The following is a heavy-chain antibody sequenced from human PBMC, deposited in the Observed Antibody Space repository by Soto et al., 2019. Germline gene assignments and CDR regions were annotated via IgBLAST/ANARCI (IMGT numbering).Heavy chain of an antibody. Sequence: GGSLRLSCAASGFTFSSYAMSWVRQAPGKGLEWVSAISGSGGSTYYADSVKGRFTISRDNAKNSLFLQMNSLRPEDTALYYCAKDMKWGGMTTIHYFDSWGQGTLVTVSS. CDR1: GFTFSSYA. CDR3: AKDMKWGGMTTIHYFDS. J-gene: IGHJ4*02. V-gene: IGHV3-23*01. D-gene: IGHD4-17*01. CDR2: ISGSGGST.